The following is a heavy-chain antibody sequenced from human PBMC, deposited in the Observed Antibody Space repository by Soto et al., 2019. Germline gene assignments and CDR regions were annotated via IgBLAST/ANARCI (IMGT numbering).Heavy chain of an antibody. D-gene: IGHD6-19*01. CDR1: GYTFTSYA. J-gene: IGHJ3*02. Sequence: QVQLVQSGAEVKKPGASVKVSCKASGYTFTSYAMHWVRQAPGQRLEWMGWINAGNGNTKYSQKFQGRVTITRDTSASTAYMELSSLRSEDTAVYYCARWDGIAVAGTQAFDIWGQGTMVTASS. CDR2: INAGNGNT. CDR3: ARWDGIAVAGTQAFDI. V-gene: IGHV1-3*01.